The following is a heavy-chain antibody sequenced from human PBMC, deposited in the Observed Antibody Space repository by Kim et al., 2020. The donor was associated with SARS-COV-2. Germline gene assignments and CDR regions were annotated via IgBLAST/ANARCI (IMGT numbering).Heavy chain of an antibody. CDR2: INPSNTNT. V-gene: IGHV1-46*01. J-gene: IGHJ4*02. Sequence: ASVKVSCKASGYTFTSYWIHWVRQAPGQGLEWMGMINPSNTNTRYAQNFQGRVTTTSDTSTITAYMELSSLRSEDTAVYYCARAWDQNFDFWGQGTLVTVSS. D-gene: IGHD1-26*01. CDR1: GYTFTSYW. CDR3: ARAWDQNFDF.